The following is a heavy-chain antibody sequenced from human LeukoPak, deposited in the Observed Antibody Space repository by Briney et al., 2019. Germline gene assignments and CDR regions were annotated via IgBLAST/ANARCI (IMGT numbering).Heavy chain of an antibody. CDR2: ISYDGSNK. CDR3: ARDSSQAVAGHFDY. D-gene: IGHD6-19*01. J-gene: IGHJ4*02. CDR1: GFTFSSYA. V-gene: IGHV3-30-3*01. Sequence: GRSLRLSCAASGFTFSSYAMHWVRQAPGKGLEWVAVISYDGSNKYYADSVKGRFTISRDNSKNTLYLQMNSLRAEDTAVYYCARDSSQAVAGHFDYWGQGTLVTVSS.